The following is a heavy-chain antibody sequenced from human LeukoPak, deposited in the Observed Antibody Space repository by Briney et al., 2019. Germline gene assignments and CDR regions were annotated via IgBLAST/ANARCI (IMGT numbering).Heavy chain of an antibody. V-gene: IGHV1-46*01. Sequence: ASVTVSCKASGYTFTSYYIDWVRQGPGQGLEWMGVMNPSGGSTRYAQKFQGRVTMTGDPSTRTVYMELSSLTSDDTAVYYCARGTTDDYWGQGTPVTVSS. CDR3: ARGTTDDY. J-gene: IGHJ4*02. CDR2: MNPSGGST. CDR1: GYTFTSYY. D-gene: IGHD1-1*01.